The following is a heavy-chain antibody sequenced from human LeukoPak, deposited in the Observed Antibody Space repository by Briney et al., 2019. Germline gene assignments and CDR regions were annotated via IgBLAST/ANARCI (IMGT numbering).Heavy chain of an antibody. CDR3: ATVGILGVVFDP. CDR2: FDPEDGET. V-gene: IGHV1-24*01. CDR1: GYSRTELP. J-gene: IGHJ5*02. D-gene: IGHD2-15*01. Sequence: SDKVCVKGSGYSRTELPMHRVPQGPGKGIERMGGFDPEDGETIYAQKFQGRVTMTEDTSTDTAYMELSSLRSEDTAVYYCATVGILGVVFDPWGQGTLVTVSS.